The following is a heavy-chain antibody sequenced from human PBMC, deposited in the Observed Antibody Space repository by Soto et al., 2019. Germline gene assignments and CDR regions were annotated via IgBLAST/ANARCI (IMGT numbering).Heavy chain of an antibody. CDR2: IWYDGSEK. V-gene: IGHV3-33*01. CDR1: GFAFHGYA. CDR3: GRDLRTRGGDY. Sequence: QVQLVESGGTVVQVGGSLRLSCAASGFAFHGYAMHWVRQAPGKGLDWVAVIWYDGSEKYYADSVEGRFTISRDTSKNMLYLQMNSLRVEDTAVYYCGRDLRTRGGDYWGQGTLVAVSS. D-gene: IGHD3-16*01. J-gene: IGHJ4*02.